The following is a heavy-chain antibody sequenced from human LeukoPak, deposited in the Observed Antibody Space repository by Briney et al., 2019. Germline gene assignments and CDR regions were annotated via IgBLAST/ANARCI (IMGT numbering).Heavy chain of an antibody. CDR1: GGSISPYY. V-gene: IGHV4-59*01. J-gene: IGHJ3*02. Sequence: SQTLSLTCTVSGGSISPYYWTWIRHPPGKRLEWLGDIYYTGSTNYNPSLKNRVTISVDTSNNQFSLKLTSMAAADTAVYYCARSSTPIYAFEIWGQGTGVTVSS. CDR3: ARSSTPIYAFEI. D-gene: IGHD2/OR15-2a*01. CDR2: IYYTGST.